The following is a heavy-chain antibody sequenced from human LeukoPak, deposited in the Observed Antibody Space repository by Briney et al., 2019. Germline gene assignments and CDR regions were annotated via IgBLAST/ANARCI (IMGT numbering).Heavy chain of an antibody. D-gene: IGHD4-17*01. V-gene: IGHV4-34*01. CDR3: ARMTTGHDF. J-gene: IGHJ4*02. CDR2: VNHSGYT. Sequence: PSETLSLTCAVSGTSFSSYYWSWIRQPPGKGLEWIGEVNHSGYTNDNPSLKSRVTISVDTSKNQFSLRLWSVTAADTAVYFCARMTTGHDFWGQGTLVTVSS. CDR1: GTSFSSYY.